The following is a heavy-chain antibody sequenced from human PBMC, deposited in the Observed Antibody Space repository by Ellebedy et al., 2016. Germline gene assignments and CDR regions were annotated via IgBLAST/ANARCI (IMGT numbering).Heavy chain of an antibody. J-gene: IGHJ5*02. V-gene: IGHV5-10-1*04. D-gene: IGHD6-6*01. CDR1: GYSFTSYW. CDR3: ARHGSIGARQNWFDP. Sequence: GESLKISXKGSGYSFTSYWISWVRQMPGKGLEWMGRIDPSDSYTNYSPAFQGQVTISADKSISTAYLQWSSLKASDTAMYYCARHGSIGARQNWFDPWGQGTLVTVSS. CDR2: IDPSDSYT.